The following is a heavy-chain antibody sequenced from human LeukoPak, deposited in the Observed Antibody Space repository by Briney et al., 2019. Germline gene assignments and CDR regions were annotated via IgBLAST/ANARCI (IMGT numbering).Heavy chain of an antibody. CDR1: GFTFSTSG. CDR3: MTTVPRTYYYYYGMDV. J-gene: IGHJ6*02. Sequence: GGSLRLSCAASGFTFSTSGMHWVRQAPGKGLEWVAVIWFDGSNKHYADSVKGRFTISRDNSENTLYLQMNSLRAEDTAVYYAMTTVPRTYYYYYGMDVWGQGTTVTVSS. CDR2: IWFDGSNK. V-gene: IGHV3-33*01. D-gene: IGHD4-17*01.